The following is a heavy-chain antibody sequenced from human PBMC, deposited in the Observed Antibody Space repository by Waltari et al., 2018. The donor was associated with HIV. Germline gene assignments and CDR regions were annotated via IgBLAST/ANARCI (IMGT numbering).Heavy chain of an antibody. Sequence: QVQLVEYGGGVVQPGRSLRLPCAASGFDLGNFGLHWVRQAPGKGLEWVGVIWFDSSNKYYGDSVKGRFTISRDNSKKTVYLQMNSLRGEDTAVYYCARLTREGYNGGFDYWGQGTLVTVSS. CDR3: ARLTREGYNGGFDY. CDR1: GFDLGNFG. J-gene: IGHJ4*02. V-gene: IGHV3-33*08. CDR2: IWFDSSNK. D-gene: IGHD1-1*01.